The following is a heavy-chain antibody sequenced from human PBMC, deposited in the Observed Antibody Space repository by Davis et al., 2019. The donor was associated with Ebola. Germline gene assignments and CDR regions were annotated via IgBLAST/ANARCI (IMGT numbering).Heavy chain of an antibody. CDR1: GFTFSSFW. D-gene: IGHD2-2*01. J-gene: IGHJ4*02. V-gene: IGHV3-7*01. CDR2: IKQDGSEK. Sequence: GESLKISCAASGFTFSSFWLSWVRQAPGKGLEWVANIKQDGSEKYYVDSVKGRFTISRDNAKNSLYLQMNSLRAEDTAVYYCARAIVVVPAANPLYCFDYWGQGTLVTVSS. CDR3: ARAIVVVPAANPLYCFDY.